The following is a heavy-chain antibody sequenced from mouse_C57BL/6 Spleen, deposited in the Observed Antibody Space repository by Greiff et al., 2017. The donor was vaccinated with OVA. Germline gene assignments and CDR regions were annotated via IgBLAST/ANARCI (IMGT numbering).Heavy chain of an antibody. V-gene: IGHV1-82*01. D-gene: IGHD2-14*01. Sequence: VKLQESGPELVKPGASVKISCKASGYAFSSSWMNWVKQRPGKGLEWIGRIYPGDGDTNYNGKFKGKATLTADKSSSTAYMQLSSLTSEDSAVYFCAREVSGHYFDYWGQGTTLTVSS. J-gene: IGHJ2*01. CDR1: GYAFSSSW. CDR3: AREVSGHYFDY. CDR2: IYPGDGDT.